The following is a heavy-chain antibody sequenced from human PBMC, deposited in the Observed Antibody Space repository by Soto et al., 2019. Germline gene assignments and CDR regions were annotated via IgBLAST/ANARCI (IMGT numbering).Heavy chain of an antibody. CDR2: ISAYNGNT. CDR3: ARGDCSSTSCYYYYYGMDV. J-gene: IGHJ6*02. D-gene: IGHD2-2*01. CDR1: GYTFTSYG. V-gene: IGHV1-18*04. Sequence: ASVKVSCKASGYTFTSYGISWVRQAPGQGLEWMGWISAYNGNTNYAQKLQGRVTMSTDTSTSTAYMELRSLRSDGTAVYYCARGDCSSTSCYYYYYGMDVWGQGTTVTVSS.